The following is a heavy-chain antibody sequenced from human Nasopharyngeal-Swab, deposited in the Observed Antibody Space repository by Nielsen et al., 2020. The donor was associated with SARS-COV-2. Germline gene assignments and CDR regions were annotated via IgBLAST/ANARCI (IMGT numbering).Heavy chain of an antibody. CDR2: ISAYNGNT. J-gene: IGHJ4*02. Sequence: ASVKVSCKASGYTFTSYDISWVRQAPGQGLEWMGWISAYNGNTNYAQKLQGRVTMTTDTSTSTAYMELRSLRSDDTAVYYCARDYYDSSGYYGFDYWGQGTLVTVSS. CDR3: ARDYYDSSGYYGFDY. V-gene: IGHV1-18*01. CDR1: GYTFTSYD. D-gene: IGHD3-22*01.